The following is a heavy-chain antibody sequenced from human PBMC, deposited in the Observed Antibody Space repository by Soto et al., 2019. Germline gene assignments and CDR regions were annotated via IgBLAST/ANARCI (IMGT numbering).Heavy chain of an antibody. V-gene: IGHV3-23*01. CDR1: GFTFSSYA. CDR3: AKDYSSGSKAPYYFDY. Sequence: GGSLRLSCAASGFTFSSYAMSWVRQAPGKGLEWVSAISGRGGSTYYADSVKGRFTISRDNSKNTLYLQMNRLRAEDTAVYYCAKDYSSGSKAPYYFDYWGQGTLVTVSS. CDR2: ISGRGGST. D-gene: IGHD6-19*01. J-gene: IGHJ4*02.